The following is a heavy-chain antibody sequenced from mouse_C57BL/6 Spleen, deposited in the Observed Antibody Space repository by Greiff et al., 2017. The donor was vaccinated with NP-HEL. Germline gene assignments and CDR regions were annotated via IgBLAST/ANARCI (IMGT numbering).Heavy chain of an antibody. CDR1: GYTFTSYW. J-gene: IGHJ1*03. Sequence: QVQLQQPGAELVMPGASVKLSCKASGYTFTSYWMHWVKQRPGQGLEWIGEIDPSDSYTNYNQKFKGKSTLTVDKSSSTAYMQLSSLTSEDSAVYYCARPMVTTHGYFDVWGTGTTVTVSS. D-gene: IGHD2-2*01. V-gene: IGHV1-69*01. CDR3: ARPMVTTHGYFDV. CDR2: IDPSDSYT.